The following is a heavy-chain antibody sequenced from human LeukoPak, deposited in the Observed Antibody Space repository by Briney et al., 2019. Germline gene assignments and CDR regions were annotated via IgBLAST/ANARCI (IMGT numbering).Heavy chain of an antibody. CDR3: ARDDSSFAPFDY. J-gene: IGHJ4*02. V-gene: IGHV3-21*01. Sequence: GGSLRLSCAASGFTFSSYSMNWVRQAPGKGLEWVSSISGSSSYIYYADSVKGRFTISRDNSKNTLYLQMNSLKVEDTAVYYCARDDSSFAPFDYWGQGTLVTVSS. CDR2: ISGSSSYI. CDR1: GFTFSSYS. D-gene: IGHD4-11*01.